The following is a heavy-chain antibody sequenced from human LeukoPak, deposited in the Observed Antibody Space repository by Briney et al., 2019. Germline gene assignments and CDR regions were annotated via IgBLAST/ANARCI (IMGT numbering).Heavy chain of an antibody. CDR1: GGTFSSYA. Sequence: GASVKVSCKASGGTFSSYAISWVRQAPGQGLEWMGGIIPIFGTANYAQKLQGRVTITTDESTSTAYMELSSLRSEDTAVYYCARGNGRDFWSGYHTHYYYMDVWGKGTTVTVSS. CDR2: IIPIFGTA. J-gene: IGHJ6*03. CDR3: ARGNGRDFWSGYHTHYYYMDV. D-gene: IGHD3-3*01. V-gene: IGHV1-69*05.